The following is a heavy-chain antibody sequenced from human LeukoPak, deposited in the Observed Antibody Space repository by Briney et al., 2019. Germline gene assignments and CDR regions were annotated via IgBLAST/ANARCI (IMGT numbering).Heavy chain of an antibody. CDR1: RYTFTSYD. Sequence: ASVKVSCKASRYTFTSYDINGVRQATGQGLEWMGWMNPNSGNTGYAQKFQGRVTMTRNTSISTAYMELSSLRSEDTAVYYRARVGLGIYIPSAFDIWGQGTMVTVSS. CDR3: ARVGLGIYIPSAFDI. D-gene: IGHD6-19*01. V-gene: IGHV1-8*01. CDR2: MNPNSGNT. J-gene: IGHJ3*02.